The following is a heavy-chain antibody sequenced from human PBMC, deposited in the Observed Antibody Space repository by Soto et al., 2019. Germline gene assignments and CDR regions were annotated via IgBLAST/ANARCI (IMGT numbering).Heavy chain of an antibody. CDR2: IYSGGST. J-gene: IGHJ6*02. CDR3: ASQNNWNYGMDV. V-gene: IGHV3-53*02. D-gene: IGHD1-20*01. Sequence: EVQLVETGGGLIQPGGSLRLSCAASGFTVSSNDMSWVRQAPGKGLEWVSVIYSGGSTYYADSVKGRFTISRDNSKNTLYLQMNSLRAEDTAVYYCASQNNWNYGMDVWGQGTTVTVSS. CDR1: GFTVSSND.